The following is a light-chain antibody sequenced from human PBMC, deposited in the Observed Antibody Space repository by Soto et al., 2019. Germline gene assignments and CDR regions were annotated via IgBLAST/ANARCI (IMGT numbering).Light chain of an antibody. V-gene: IGKV3-15*01. CDR2: GAS. CDR1: ENVNSN. J-gene: IGKJ4*01. Sequence: ERVLMQSPATLSVSPGERVTLSCTASENVNSNLAWYQQKPGQAPRLLIYGASTRATGIPARFSGSGSGTEFTLTISSLQSEDFAVYYCQQYNNWPPLTFGGGTKVEIK. CDR3: QQYNNWPPLT.